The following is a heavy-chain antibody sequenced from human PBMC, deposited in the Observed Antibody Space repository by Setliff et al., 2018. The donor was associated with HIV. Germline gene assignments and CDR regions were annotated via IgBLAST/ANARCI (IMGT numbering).Heavy chain of an antibody. D-gene: IGHD3-10*01. J-gene: IGHJ6*03. CDR2: IYPGDSDT. CDR3: VRHRGSNFHYYHMDV. V-gene: IGHV5-51*01. Sequence: PGESLKISCKTSGYSFSSYWIGWVRQMPGKGLEWMGVIYPGDSDTRYGPAFQGHVTISADKSVSTAFLQWNSLEASDTAMYYCVRHRGSNFHYYHMDVWGKGTTVTVSS. CDR1: GYSFSSYW.